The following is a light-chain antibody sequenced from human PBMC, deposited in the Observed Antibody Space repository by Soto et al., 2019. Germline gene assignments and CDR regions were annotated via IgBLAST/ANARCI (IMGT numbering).Light chain of an antibody. CDR1: QGIRND. V-gene: IGKV1-39*01. J-gene: IGKJ5*01. CDR2: AAS. CDR3: QQTFIAPIT. Sequence: DIQMTHSPSCLSAAVRGSVSSTCRTSQGIRNDLGWYQQKPGKAPKRLIYAASSLQSGVPSRFSGSGSGTDFTLTISSLQTEDFATYYCQQTFIAPITFGQGTRLEIK.